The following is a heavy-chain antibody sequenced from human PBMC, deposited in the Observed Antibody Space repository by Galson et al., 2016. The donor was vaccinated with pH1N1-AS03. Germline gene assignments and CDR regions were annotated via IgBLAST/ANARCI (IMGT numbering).Heavy chain of an antibody. CDR1: GGSLSDFY. V-gene: IGHV4-34*01. D-gene: IGHD4-17*01. J-gene: IGHJ4*02. CDR2: GNRRGSI. Sequence: SETLSLTCGVYGGSLSDFYWNWVRQTPGKGLEWIGDGNRRGSISYNPSLESRVSISLDTSKNQFSLRMTSVTAADTAVYYCARGPGATVTTYGPLDYWGQGTLVTVSS. CDR3: ARGPGATVTTYGPLDY.